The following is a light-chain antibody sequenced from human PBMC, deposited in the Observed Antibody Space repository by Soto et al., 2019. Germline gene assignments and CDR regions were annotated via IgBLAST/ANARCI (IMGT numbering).Light chain of an antibody. Sequence: LTQPPSASGSPGQSVTISCTGTSSDVGGYNYVSWYQQHPGKAPKLMIYEVSKRPSGVPDRFSGSKSGNTASLTVSGLQAEDEADYYCSSYAGSSYVFGTGTKVTVL. V-gene: IGLV2-8*01. J-gene: IGLJ1*01. CDR2: EVS. CDR3: SSYAGSSYV. CDR1: SSDVGGYNY.